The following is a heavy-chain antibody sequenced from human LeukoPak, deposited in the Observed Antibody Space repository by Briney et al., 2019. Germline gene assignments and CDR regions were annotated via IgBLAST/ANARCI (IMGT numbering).Heavy chain of an antibody. D-gene: IGHD6-13*01. CDR3: ARDSGSSSDY. CDR2: ISSSSSYT. Sequence: PSETLSLTCAVYGGSFSAYYWSWIRQAPGKGLEWVSYISSSSSYTNYADSVKGRFTISRDNAKNPLYLQMNSLRAEDTAVYYCARDSGSSSDYWGQGTLVTVSS. J-gene: IGHJ4*02. V-gene: IGHV3-11*05. CDR1: GGSFSAYY.